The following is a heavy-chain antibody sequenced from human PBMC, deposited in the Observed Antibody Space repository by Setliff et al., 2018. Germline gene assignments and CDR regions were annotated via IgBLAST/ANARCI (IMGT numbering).Heavy chain of an antibody. D-gene: IGHD2-15*01. Sequence: ASVKVSCKLSGNTLTELSMHWVRQAPGGGPEWVGGFDPQGGEIIYAQKFQGRITMTEDTSTNTAYMELSSLRSEDTAIYYCARGPPEFVVAPAEGKFDYWCQGTLVTVSS. CDR3: ARGPPEFVVAPAEGKFDY. V-gene: IGHV1-24*01. J-gene: IGHJ4*02. CDR2: FDPQGGEI. CDR1: GNTLTELS.